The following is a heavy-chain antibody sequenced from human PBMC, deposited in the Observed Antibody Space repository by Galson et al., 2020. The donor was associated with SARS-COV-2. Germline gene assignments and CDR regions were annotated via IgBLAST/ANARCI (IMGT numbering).Heavy chain of an antibody. CDR2: ISWNRGSI. CDR1: GFSFDDYA. V-gene: IGHV3-9*01. J-gene: IGHJ4*02. CDR3: AKDKNEIGEAAFFDY. Sequence: GGSLRLSCVASGFSFDDYAMHWVRQAPGKGLEWVSGISWNRGSIDYADSVKGRFTISRDNAKNSLYLQMNSLRAEDSAFYFCAKDKNEIGEAAFFDYWGQGTLVTVSS. D-gene: IGHD1-1*01.